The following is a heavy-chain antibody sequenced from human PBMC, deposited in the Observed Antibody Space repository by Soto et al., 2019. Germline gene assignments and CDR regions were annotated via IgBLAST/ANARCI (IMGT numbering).Heavy chain of an antibody. CDR1: GYTFTTYG. D-gene: IGHD1-26*01. CDR3: ARDKGSKAWYYFFDF. Sequence: ASVKVSCKASGYTFTTYGIAWVRQAPGQGLEWLGWISAYNGNTHYAQKFQGRVTMTTETSTNTAYMEVRSLRSDDTALYYRARDKGSKAWYYFFDFWGQGTLVTVSS. CDR2: ISAYNGNT. V-gene: IGHV1-18*01. J-gene: IGHJ4*02.